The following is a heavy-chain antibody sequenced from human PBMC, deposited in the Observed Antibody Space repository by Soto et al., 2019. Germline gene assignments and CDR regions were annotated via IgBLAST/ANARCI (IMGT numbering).Heavy chain of an antibody. CDR3: ASHDPGARFDP. D-gene: IGHD1-1*01. Sequence: QVQLVQSGAEVKKPGSSVKVSCKAPRYIFTAYFMHWVRQAPGQGLEWMGWINPNNGATHYGLSFQGRVTMTRATSISTANMELSSLRSDDRAVYYCASHDPGARFDPWGQGTLVIVSS. J-gene: IGHJ5*02. CDR2: INPNNGAT. CDR1: RYIFTAYF. V-gene: IGHV1-2*02.